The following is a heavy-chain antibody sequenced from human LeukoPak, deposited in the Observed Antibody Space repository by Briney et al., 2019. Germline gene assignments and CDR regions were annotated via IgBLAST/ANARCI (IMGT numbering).Heavy chain of an antibody. CDR1: GYTFTSYG. CDR3: ARVFTIFGVVSTPDY. Sequence: ASVKVSCKASGYTFTSYGISWVRQAPEQGLEWMGWISAYNGNTNYAQKLQGRVTMTTDTSTSTAYMELRSLRSDDTAVYYCARVFTIFGVVSTPDYWGQGTLVTVSS. CDR2: ISAYNGNT. V-gene: IGHV1-18*01. J-gene: IGHJ4*02. D-gene: IGHD3-3*01.